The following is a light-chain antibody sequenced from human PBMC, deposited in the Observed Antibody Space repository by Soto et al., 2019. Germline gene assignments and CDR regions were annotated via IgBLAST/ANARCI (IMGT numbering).Light chain of an antibody. V-gene: IGLV1-40*01. CDR1: SSNIGAGYD. J-gene: IGLJ1*01. CDR2: ASY. CDR3: QSYDSSLSGYV. Sequence: VLTQPPSVSAAPGQRVTISCTGSSSNIGAGYDVHWYQQLPRTAPKLLIFASYNRPSGVPDRFSGSKSGTSASLAITGLQAEDGAEYYCQSYDSSLSGYVFGIGTKVTVL.